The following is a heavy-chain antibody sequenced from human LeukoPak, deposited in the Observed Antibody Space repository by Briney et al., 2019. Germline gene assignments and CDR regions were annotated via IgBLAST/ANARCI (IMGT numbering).Heavy chain of an antibody. V-gene: IGHV4-59*08. CDR1: GGSINSYY. CDR3: ARGRGYGGNYLRAFDI. CDR2: NSGST. Sequence: SETLSLTCTVSGGSINSYYWSWIRQPPGKGLEWIGYNSGSTKYNPSLKSRVTISVDTSKNQLSLKLSSVTAADTAVYYCARGRGYGGNYLRAFDIWGQGTMVSVSS. D-gene: IGHD1-26*01. J-gene: IGHJ3*02.